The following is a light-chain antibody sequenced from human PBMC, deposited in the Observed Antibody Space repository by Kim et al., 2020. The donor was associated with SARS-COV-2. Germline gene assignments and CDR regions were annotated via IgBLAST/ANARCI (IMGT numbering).Light chain of an antibody. CDR1: QSVSSL. CDR3: QQYNTSPRT. J-gene: IGKJ1*01. V-gene: IGKV1-5*01. CDR2: DAS. Sequence: DIHMTQSPSTLSASIGDRVTITCRASQSVSSLLAWYQQKPGQAHNLLIYDASSLKSGVPSRFSGRGSGTEFTLTIRRLQPDDFATYYCQQYNTSPRTFGQGTKVEIK.